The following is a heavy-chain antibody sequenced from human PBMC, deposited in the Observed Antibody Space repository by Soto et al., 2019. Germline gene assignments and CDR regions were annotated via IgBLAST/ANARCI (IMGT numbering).Heavy chain of an antibody. J-gene: IGHJ6*02. CDR3: ARERYSSGWYEDDYYYGMDV. Sequence: SETLSLTCTVSGGSISNYYWNWIRQSPGKGLEWIGYIYSSGSTHYNPSLQNRVTISIDTSKNQVSLKVNSVTAADTAVYYCARERYSSGWYEDDYYYGMDVWGQGTTVTVS. CDR1: GGSISNYY. V-gene: IGHV4-59*01. D-gene: IGHD6-19*01. CDR2: IYSSGST.